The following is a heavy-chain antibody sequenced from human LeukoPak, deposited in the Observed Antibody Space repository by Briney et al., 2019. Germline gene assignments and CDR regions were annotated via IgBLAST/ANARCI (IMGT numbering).Heavy chain of an antibody. J-gene: IGHJ4*02. V-gene: IGHV3-74*01. CDR1: GFSLSSYR. CDR2: INSDGSTT. D-gene: IGHD6-13*01. CDR3: AGRQYRSSWYYFDY. Sequence: GGSLRLSCAASGFSLSSYRMHWVRQAPGKGLVWVSRINSDGSTTNYADSVKGRFTISRDNAKNTPYLQMNSLRAEDTAVYYCAGRQYRSSWYYFDYWGQGTLVTVSS.